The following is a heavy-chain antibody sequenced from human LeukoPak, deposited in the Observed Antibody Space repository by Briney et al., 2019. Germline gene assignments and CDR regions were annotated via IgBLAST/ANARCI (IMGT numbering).Heavy chain of an antibody. CDR3: ARGLHNGYNYPFDY. V-gene: IGHV4-34*01. CDR2: INHSGST. CDR1: SGSFSGYY. D-gene: IGHD5-24*01. Sequence: SETLSLTCAVYSGSFSGYYWSWIRQPPGKGLEWIGEINHSGSTNYNPSLKSRVTISVDTSKNQFSLKLSSVTAADTAVYYCARGLHNGYNYPFDYWGQGTLVTVSS. J-gene: IGHJ4*02.